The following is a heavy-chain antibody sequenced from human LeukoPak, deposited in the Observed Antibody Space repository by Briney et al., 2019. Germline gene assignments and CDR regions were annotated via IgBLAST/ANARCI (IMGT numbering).Heavy chain of an antibody. J-gene: IGHJ4*02. Sequence: PGGSLRLSCAASGFTFSSYGMHWVRQAPGKGLEWVAVISYDGSNKYYADSVKGRFTISRDNSKNTLYLQMNSLRAYDTAVYYCAKDYQDYYDSSGYYYDYWGQGTLVTVSS. D-gene: IGHD3-22*01. CDR2: ISYDGSNK. CDR1: GFTFSSYG. CDR3: AKDYQDYYDSSGYYYDY. V-gene: IGHV3-30*18.